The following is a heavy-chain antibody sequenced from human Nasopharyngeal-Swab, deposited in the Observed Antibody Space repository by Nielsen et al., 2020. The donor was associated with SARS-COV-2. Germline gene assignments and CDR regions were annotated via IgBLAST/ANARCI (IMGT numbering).Heavy chain of an antibody. CDR1: GGSVSSAGYY. V-gene: IGHV4-61*08. J-gene: IGHJ4*02. CDR2: IYHDGGT. CDR3: ARDRGDLRKYNCDS. Sequence: SETLSLTCSVSGGSVSSAGYYWNWIRQPPGRALEWLGYIYHDGGTNYNPSLMGRVIMSVDTFKNQFSLRLTSVTTADTAVYYCARDRGDLRKYNCDSWGQGTLVTVSS. D-gene: IGHD3-10*01.